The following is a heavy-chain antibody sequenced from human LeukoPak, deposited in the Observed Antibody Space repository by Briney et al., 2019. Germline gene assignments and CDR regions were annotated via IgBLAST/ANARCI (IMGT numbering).Heavy chain of an antibody. CDR2: MNPNSGNT. Sequence: GASVKVSCKASGYTFTSYDINRVRQATGQGLEWMGWMNPNSGNTGYAQKFQGRVTMTRNTSTSTAYMELSSLRSEDTAVYYCARGQKVLLWFGELVANWFDPWGQGTLVTASS. CDR1: GYTFTSYD. D-gene: IGHD3-10*01. CDR3: ARGQKVLLWFGELVANWFDP. J-gene: IGHJ5*02. V-gene: IGHV1-8*01.